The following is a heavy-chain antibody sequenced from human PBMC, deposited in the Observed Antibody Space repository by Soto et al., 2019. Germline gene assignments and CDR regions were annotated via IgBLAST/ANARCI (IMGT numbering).Heavy chain of an antibody. CDR1: GYPFTTYY. Sequence: HVQLVQSGTEVKKPGASVRVSCMVSGYPFTTYYIHWVRQAPGQGLEWMGWIDPRSGGTVYEQKCQGRVTMTRDTSISTVYMDRSGLTSDDTALYYCSTDDYAIFPYWGQGSLVTVSS. J-gene: IGHJ4*02. V-gene: IGHV1-2*02. D-gene: IGHD2-2*01. CDR2: IDPRSGGT. CDR3: STDDYAIFPY.